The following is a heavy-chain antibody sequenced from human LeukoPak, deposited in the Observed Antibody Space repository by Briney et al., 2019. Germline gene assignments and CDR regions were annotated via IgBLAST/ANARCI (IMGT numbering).Heavy chain of an antibody. J-gene: IGHJ4*02. Sequence: SGGSLRLSCAASGFTFSSYAMSWVRQAPGKGLEWVSVIYRGGSTYYADSVKGRFTISRDNSKNTLSLQMNSLRVEDTALYYCASSSGWSPPFWIWGQGTLVTVSS. CDR1: GFTFSSYA. D-gene: IGHD6-19*01. CDR2: IYRGGST. CDR3: ASSSGWSPPFWI. V-gene: IGHV3-66*01.